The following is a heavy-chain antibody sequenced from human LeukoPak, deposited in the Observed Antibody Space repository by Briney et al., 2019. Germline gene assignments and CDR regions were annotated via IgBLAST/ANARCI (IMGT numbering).Heavy chain of an antibody. V-gene: IGHV3-23*01. CDR3: AKNYYDSSGYLIDY. Sequence: PGGSLRLSCAASGFTFSSYAMSWVRQAPGKGLEWVSTISNSDNKPYYADSVKGRFTISRDNSKNTLHLQMNSLRAEDTAVYYCAKNYYDSSGYLIDYWGQGTLVTVSS. CDR1: GFTFSSYA. CDR2: ISNSDNKP. J-gene: IGHJ4*02. D-gene: IGHD3-22*01.